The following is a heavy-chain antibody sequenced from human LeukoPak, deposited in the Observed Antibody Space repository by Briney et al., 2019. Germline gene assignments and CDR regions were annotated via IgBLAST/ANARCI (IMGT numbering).Heavy chain of an antibody. J-gene: IGHJ4*02. CDR3: AKGVITMVRGVNGGYFDY. Sequence: GGSLRLSCAASGFTFSSYAMSWVRQAPGKGLEWVPAISGSGGSTYYADSVKGRFTISRDNSKNTLFLQMNSLRAEDTAVYYCAKGVITMVRGVNGGYFDYWGQGTLVTVSS. D-gene: IGHD3-10*01. V-gene: IGHV3-23*01. CDR2: ISGSGGST. CDR1: GFTFSSYA.